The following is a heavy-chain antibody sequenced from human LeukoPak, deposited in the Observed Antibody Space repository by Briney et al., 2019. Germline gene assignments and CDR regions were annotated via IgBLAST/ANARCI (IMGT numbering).Heavy chain of an antibody. V-gene: IGHV3-21*01. CDR2: ISSSSSYI. CDR1: GFTFSSYS. J-gene: IGHJ3*02. Sequence: GGSLRLSCAASGFTFSSYSMNWVRQAPGKGLEWVSSISSSSSYIYYADSVKGRFTISRDNAKNSLYLQMNSLRAEDTAVYYRAIQGPYCSSTSCYIEDAFDIWGQGTMVTVSS. D-gene: IGHD2-2*02. CDR3: AIQGPYCSSTSCYIEDAFDI.